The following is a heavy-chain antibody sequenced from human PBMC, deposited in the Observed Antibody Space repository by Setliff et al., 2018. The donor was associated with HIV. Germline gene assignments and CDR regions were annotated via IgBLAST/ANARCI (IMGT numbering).Heavy chain of an antibody. CDR3: ARGGGGSWLLYYGMDV. V-gene: IGHV4-4*02. CDR1: GGSISSTNW. CDR2: IYHTGST. D-gene: IGHD6-13*01. J-gene: IGHJ6*02. Sequence: SETLSLTCAVSGGSISSTNWWSWVRQPPGKGLEWIGEIYHTGSTNYNPSLKSRVTISVDKSKNQFSLKLSPVTAADTAVYYCARGGGGSWLLYYGMDVWGQGTTVTVS.